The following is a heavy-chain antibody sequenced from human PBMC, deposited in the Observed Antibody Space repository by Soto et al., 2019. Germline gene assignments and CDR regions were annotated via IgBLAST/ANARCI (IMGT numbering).Heavy chain of an antibody. CDR2: ISGGGSYI. J-gene: IGHJ6*02. CDR3: ARDSDCTSTSCFFPPHV. D-gene: IGHD2-2*01. Sequence: GGSLRLSCSASGFTFSDENMSWVRQVPGKGLEWVSGISGGGSYIFYADSVQGRFSISRDNPKNSLFLEMNSLRVEDTAVYYCARDSDCTSTSCFFPPHVWGQGTTVTVSS. V-gene: IGHV3-21*06. CDR1: GFTFSDEN.